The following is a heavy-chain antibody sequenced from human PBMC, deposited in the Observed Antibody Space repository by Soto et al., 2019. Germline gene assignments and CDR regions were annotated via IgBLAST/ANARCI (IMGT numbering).Heavy chain of an antibody. V-gene: IGHV1-69*08. CDR1: GGTFSSYT. D-gene: IGHD3-9*01. Sequence: QVQLVQSGAEVKKPGSSVKVSCKASGGTFSSYTISWVRQAPGQELVGMGRIIPILGIANYAQKFQGRVTITADKSTSTAYMELSSLRSEDTAVYYCARDRLDDILTGYYAIDYWGQGTLVTVSS. CDR3: ARDRLDDILTGYYAIDY. CDR2: IIPILGIA. J-gene: IGHJ4*02.